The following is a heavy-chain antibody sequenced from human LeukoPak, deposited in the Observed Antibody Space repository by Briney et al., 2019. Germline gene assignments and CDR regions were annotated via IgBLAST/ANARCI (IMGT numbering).Heavy chain of an antibody. Sequence: ASVKVSCKASGYTFTSNNIDWGRQAPGQGVEWMGWMNRNNGKTGYAQNFQGRDTMTRDVSITTAYMEQSSLRSQDTAVYYCARAVTNYNPLDVWGKGTSVTVSS. CDR1: GYTFTSNN. CDR2: MNRNNGKT. D-gene: IGHD4/OR15-4a*01. CDR3: ARAVTNYNPLDV. V-gene: IGHV1-8*01. J-gene: IGHJ6*04.